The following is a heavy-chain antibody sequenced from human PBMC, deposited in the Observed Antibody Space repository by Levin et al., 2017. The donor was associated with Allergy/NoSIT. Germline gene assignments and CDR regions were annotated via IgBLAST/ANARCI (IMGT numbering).Heavy chain of an antibody. CDR3: AKPYCTSRMCWLYYYGLDV. V-gene: IGHV3-30*18. J-gene: IGHJ6*02. D-gene: IGHD2-8*01. CDR2: ISSDGSKQ. Sequence: PGESLKISCAASGFTFRSCAIHWVRQTPGKGLEWVGVISSDGSKQYFGESVRGRFTISRDNSKDILYLQMNSLRPEDTAVYYCAKPYCTSRMCWLYYYGLDVWGQGTTVTVSS. CDR1: GFTFRSCA.